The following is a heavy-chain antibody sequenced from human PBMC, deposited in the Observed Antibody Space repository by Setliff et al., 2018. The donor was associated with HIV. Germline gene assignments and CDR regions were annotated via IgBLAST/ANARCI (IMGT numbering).Heavy chain of an antibody. CDR1: GFTFGSYS. CDR3: VRDYGSGTNFFYSMDV. D-gene: IGHD3-10*01. CDR2: ISSSSTFI. V-gene: IGHV3-21*01. Sequence: GESLKISCAASGFTFGSYSMNWVRQAPGKGLGWISSISSSSTFIHYANSVSGRFTISRDSAKNSLYLQMNSLRAEDTAVYYCVRDYGSGTNFFYSMDVWGKGTTVTVSS. J-gene: IGHJ6*03.